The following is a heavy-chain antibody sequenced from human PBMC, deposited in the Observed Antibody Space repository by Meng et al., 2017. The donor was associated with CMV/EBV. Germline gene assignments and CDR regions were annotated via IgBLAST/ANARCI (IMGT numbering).Heavy chain of an antibody. D-gene: IGHD3-22*01. Sequence: ASVKVSCKASGCTFTSYYMHWVRQAPGQGLEWMGIINPSGGSTSYAQKFQGRVTMTRDTSTSTVYMELSSLRSEDTAVYYCAREISSGYYRTQYLMDVWGQGTAVTVSS. CDR1: GCTFTSYY. CDR2: INPSGGST. CDR3: AREISSGYYRTQYLMDV. J-gene: IGHJ6*02. V-gene: IGHV1-46*01.